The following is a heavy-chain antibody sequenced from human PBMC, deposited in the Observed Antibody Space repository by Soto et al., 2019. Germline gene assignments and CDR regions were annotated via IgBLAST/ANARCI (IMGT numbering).Heavy chain of an antibody. Sequence: QVQLVQSGAEVKEPGASVKVSCKAAGYTFTSYGFSWVRQAPGQGLEWMGWISTYNGDTHYAQNLQGRVTMTTDTSTSTAYMELSSLRSEDTAVYYCARDFVGDYYDSSGYPDAFDIWGQGTMVTVSS. CDR1: GYTFTSYG. CDR3: ARDFVGDYYDSSGYPDAFDI. CDR2: ISTYNGDT. D-gene: IGHD3-22*01. J-gene: IGHJ3*02. V-gene: IGHV1-18*01.